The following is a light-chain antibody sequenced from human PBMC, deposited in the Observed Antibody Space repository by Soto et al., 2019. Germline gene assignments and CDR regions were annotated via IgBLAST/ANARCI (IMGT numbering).Light chain of an antibody. V-gene: IGLV2-8*01. J-gene: IGLJ3*02. CDR3: CSYAGTNSLKV. CDR2: EVS. Sequence: QSALTQPPSASGSPGQSVTISCTGTSSDVGSYNYVSWYQQHPGKAPKLMIYEVSKRPSGVPDRFSGSKSGNTASLTVSGLQAEDEADYYCCSYAGTNSLKVFGGGTRSPS. CDR1: SSDVGSYNY.